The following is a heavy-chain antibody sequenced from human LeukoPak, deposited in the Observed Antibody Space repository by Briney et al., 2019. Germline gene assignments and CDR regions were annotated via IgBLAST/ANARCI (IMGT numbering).Heavy chain of an antibody. CDR2: IWYDGSNK. J-gene: IGHJ6*02. Sequence: GRSLRLSCAASGFTFSSYGMHWVRQAPGKGLEWVAVIWYDGSNKYYADSVKGRFTISRDNSKNTLYLQMNSLRADDTAVYYCARDTVTTSNYYYGMDVWGQGTTVTVSS. D-gene: IGHD4-11*01. V-gene: IGHV3-33*01. CDR1: GFTFSSYG. CDR3: ARDTVTTSNYYYGMDV.